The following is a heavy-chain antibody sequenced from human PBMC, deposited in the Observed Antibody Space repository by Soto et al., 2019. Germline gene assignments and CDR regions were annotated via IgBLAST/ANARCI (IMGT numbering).Heavy chain of an antibody. J-gene: IGHJ4*02. CDR1: GFSLSTSGVD. CDR2: IYWDDDK. Sequence: QITLKESGPTLVKPTQTLTLTCTFSGFSLSTSGVDVGWIRQPPGKALEWLALIYWDDDKRYSPSLKSRLTIPKDTSQNQVVLTMTSMDALDTATYYCAHRRPYSNSPEYFFDYWGQGTLVTVSS. CDR3: AHRRPYSNSPEYFFDY. V-gene: IGHV2-5*02. D-gene: IGHD6-6*01.